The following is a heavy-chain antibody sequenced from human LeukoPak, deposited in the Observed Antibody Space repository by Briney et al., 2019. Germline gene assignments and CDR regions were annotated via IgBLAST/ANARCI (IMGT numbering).Heavy chain of an antibody. J-gene: IGHJ4*02. V-gene: IGHV3-7*01. Sequence: GGSLRLSCAASGFTFSNYWMTWVRQAPGKGLEWVANIKQDGSEQYSVDSAKGRFTISRDNAKNSLYLQMNSLRAEDTAVYYCARVRSVAGRPDYFDYWGQGTLVTVSS. D-gene: IGHD6-6*01. CDR1: GFTFSNYW. CDR3: ARVRSVAGRPDYFDY. CDR2: IKQDGSEQ.